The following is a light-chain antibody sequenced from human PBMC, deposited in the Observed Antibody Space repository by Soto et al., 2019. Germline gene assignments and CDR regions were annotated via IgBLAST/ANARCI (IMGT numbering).Light chain of an antibody. CDR2: AAS. V-gene: IGKV1-27*01. Sequence: DIQMTQSPSSLSASVGDRVTITCRASQSIYNYLAWYQQKPGKVPTLLISAASTLQSGVPSRFSGSGSGTDFTLTISSLRPEDVATYYCQKFIAVPTFGGGTKVEI. CDR3: QKFIAVPT. CDR1: QSIYNY. J-gene: IGKJ4*01.